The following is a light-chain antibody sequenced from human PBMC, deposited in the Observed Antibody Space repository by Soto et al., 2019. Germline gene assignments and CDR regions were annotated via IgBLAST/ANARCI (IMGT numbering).Light chain of an antibody. J-gene: IGKJ2*01. CDR1: QSAGNF. CDR3: QHRTNWSYT. CDR2: DAS. Sequence: EIVLTQSPAILSLSPGERATLSCKASQSAGNFLAWYQQKPGQAPRLLIYDASNRATGIPARFSGTGSGTDFTLTISSLEPEDFAVYYCQHRTNWSYTFGQGTKVEIK. V-gene: IGKV3-11*01.